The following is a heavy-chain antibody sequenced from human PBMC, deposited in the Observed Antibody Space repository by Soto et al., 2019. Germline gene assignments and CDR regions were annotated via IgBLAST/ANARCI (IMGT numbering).Heavy chain of an antibody. V-gene: IGHV3-74*01. J-gene: IGHJ3*01. Sequence: GGSLRLSCAASGLTFSSYWMHWVRQAPGKGLVWVSRINSDGSSTNYADSVKGRFTISRDNAKNTLYLQMNSLRAEDTAVYYCARDQLYYNDISGRPLNAFDVWGQGTMVTVSS. CDR3: ARDQLYYNDISGRPLNAFDV. CDR2: INSDGSST. CDR1: GLTFSSYW. D-gene: IGHD3-22*01.